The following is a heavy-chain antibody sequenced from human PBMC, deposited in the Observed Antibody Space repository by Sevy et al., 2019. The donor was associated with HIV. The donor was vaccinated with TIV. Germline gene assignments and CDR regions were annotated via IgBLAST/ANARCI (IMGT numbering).Heavy chain of an antibody. V-gene: IGHV7-4-1*02. D-gene: IGHD3-10*01. CDR1: GYTFTSYA. CDR3: ARDLGTVRGVISQNNDYYYSYGMDV. J-gene: IGHJ6*02. Sequence: ASVKVSCKASGYTFTSYAMNWVRQAPGQGLEWMGWINTNTGNPTYAQGFTGRFVFSLDTSVSTAYLQISSLKAEDTAVYYCARDLGTVRGVISQNNDYYYSYGMDVWGQGTTVTVSS. CDR2: INTNTGNP.